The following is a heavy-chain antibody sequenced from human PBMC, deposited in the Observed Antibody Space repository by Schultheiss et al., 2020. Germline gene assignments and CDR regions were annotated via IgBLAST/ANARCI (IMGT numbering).Heavy chain of an antibody. CDR3: ARDRATTTSSFDL. V-gene: IGHV4-34*01. J-gene: IGHJ2*01. CDR2: IYHSGST. Sequence: SETLSLTCAVYGGSFSGYYWSWIRQPPGKGLEWIGEIYHSGSTNYNPSLKSRVTISVDTSKNQFSLKLSSVTAADTAVYYCARDRATTTSSFDLWGRGTLVNVYS. CDR1: GGSFSGYY. D-gene: IGHD4-17*01.